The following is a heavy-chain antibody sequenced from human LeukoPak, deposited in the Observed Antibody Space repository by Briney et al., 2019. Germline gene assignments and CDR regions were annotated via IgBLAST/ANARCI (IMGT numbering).Heavy chain of an antibody. Sequence: GGSLRLSCAASGFTFSSYAMSWVRQAPGKGLEWVPVIYSGGSTYYADSLKGRFTISRDTSKNTVFLQTNSLRAEDTALYYCARSGIYDVLTGYHFYFDCWGQGTLVTVSS. CDR3: ARSGIYDVLTGYHFYFDC. CDR1: GFTFSSYA. J-gene: IGHJ4*02. V-gene: IGHV3-53*01. CDR2: IYSGGST. D-gene: IGHD3-9*01.